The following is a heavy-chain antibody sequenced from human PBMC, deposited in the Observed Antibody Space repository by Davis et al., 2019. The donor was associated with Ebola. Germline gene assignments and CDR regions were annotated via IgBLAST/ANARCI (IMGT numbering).Heavy chain of an antibody. CDR1: DFTVSNNY. CDR3: ARGRPFDH. Sequence: GGSLRLSCAASDFTVSNNYMNWVRQAPGKGLEWVSVIYTSGATYYADSVRGRVTISRHNAKNALYLQMDSLGPDDTAVYYCARGRPFDHWGQGTLVTVSS. J-gene: IGHJ4*02. CDR2: IYTSGAT. V-gene: IGHV3-53*04.